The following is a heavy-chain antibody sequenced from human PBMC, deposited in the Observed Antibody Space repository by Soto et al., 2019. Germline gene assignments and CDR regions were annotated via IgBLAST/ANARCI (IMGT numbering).Heavy chain of an antibody. D-gene: IGHD4-4*01. CDR1: GYSFTGYY. CDR3: AVAYGNDGFDI. J-gene: IGHJ3*02. Sequence: ASVKVSCKASGYSFTGYYMHCVRQAPGQGLEWMGWINPNSGGTNYAQKFQGRVTMTRDTSISTAYMELSSLRSDDTAVYYCAVAYGNDGFDIWGQGTMVTVSS. CDR2: INPNSGGT. V-gene: IGHV1-2*02.